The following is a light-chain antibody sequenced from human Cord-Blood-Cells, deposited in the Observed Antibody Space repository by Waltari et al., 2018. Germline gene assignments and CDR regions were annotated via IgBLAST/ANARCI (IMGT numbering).Light chain of an antibody. Sequence: DIQITQSPSSLSASVGDRVTITCRASQSISSYLNWYQQKPGKAPKLLSYAASRLQSGVPSRFSGSGSETDFTLTISSLQPEDFATYYCQQSYSTPPTFGQGTKVEIK. CDR1: QSISSY. J-gene: IGKJ1*01. CDR2: AAS. V-gene: IGKV1-39*01. CDR3: QQSYSTPPT.